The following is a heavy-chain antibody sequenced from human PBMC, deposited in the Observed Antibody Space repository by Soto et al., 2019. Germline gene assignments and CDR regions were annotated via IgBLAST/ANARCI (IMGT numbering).Heavy chain of an antibody. CDR2: IFHTGTT. V-gene: IGHV4-38-2*02. CDR3: ARGGIVVVPAAIMYYYYGMDV. J-gene: IGHJ6*02. D-gene: IGHD2-2*01. CDR1: GDSIISIYH. Sequence: SETLSLTCTVSGDSIISIYHWAWIRQPPGRSLEWIASIFHTGTTYYTPSLKSRVTISVDTSKNQFSLKLSSVTAADTAVYYCARGGIVVVPAAIMYYYYGMDVWGQGTTVTVSS.